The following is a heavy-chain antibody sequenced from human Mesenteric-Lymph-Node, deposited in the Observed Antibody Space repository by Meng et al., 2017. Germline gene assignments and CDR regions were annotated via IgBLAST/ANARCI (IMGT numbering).Heavy chain of an antibody. CDR2: ISGSGGST. J-gene: IGHJ3*02. Sequence: GGSLRLSCAASGSTFSSYSMSWVRQAPGKGLEWVSAISGSGGSTYYAESVQGRFTISRDNSKSTMYLQMSSLRAEDTAVYYCATQTGSAAFDIWGQGTMVTVSS. D-gene: IGHD2-15*01. CDR3: ATQTGSAAFDI. V-gene: IGHV3-23*01. CDR1: GSTFSSYS.